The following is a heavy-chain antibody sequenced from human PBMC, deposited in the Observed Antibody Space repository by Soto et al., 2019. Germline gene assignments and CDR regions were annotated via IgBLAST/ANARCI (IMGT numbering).Heavy chain of an antibody. D-gene: IGHD6-13*01. CDR2: IYHSGTT. CDR3: AIPGAGAFDY. CDR1: GASISNTNW. J-gene: IGHJ4*02. Sequence: PSETLSLTCAVSGASISNTNWWSWVRQPPGKGLEWIGEIYHSGTTNCDPSLKSRVTISVDKSKNQFSLKLSSVTAADTAVYYCAIPGAGAFDYWGQGTLVTVSS. V-gene: IGHV4-4*02.